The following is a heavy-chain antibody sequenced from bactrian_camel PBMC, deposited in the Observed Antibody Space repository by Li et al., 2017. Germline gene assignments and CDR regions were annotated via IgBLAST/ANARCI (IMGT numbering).Heavy chain of an antibody. J-gene: IGHJ4*01. CDR1: GVYSKYC. CDR2: ITNDDST. V-gene: IGHV3S1*01. Sequence: VQLVESGGGSVEAGGSLTLSCVASGVYSKYCMAWFRQAPGKEREGVAIITNDDSTMYIDSVKGRFTISKDKAKNTLYLQLDSLKTEDTAMYYCANAVPPRYDGTWYPARKNPGQGTQVTVS. D-gene: IGHD6*01.